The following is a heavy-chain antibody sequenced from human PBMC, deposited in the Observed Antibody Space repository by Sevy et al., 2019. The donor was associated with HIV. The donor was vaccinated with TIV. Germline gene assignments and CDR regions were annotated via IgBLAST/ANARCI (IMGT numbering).Heavy chain of an antibody. J-gene: IGHJ6*02. CDR1: GYTFTGYY. D-gene: IGHD2-15*01. CDR3: ARVCRYCRGGSCLHCYSIDV. CDR2: INPTSGGT. Sequence: ASVKVSCKASGYTFTGYYMHWVRQAPGQGLEWMGRINPTSGGTNYAQKFQGRVTMTRDTSITTANMELSRLRSDDTAGYYCARVCRYCRGGSCLHCYSIDVWGQGTMVTVSS. V-gene: IGHV1-2*06.